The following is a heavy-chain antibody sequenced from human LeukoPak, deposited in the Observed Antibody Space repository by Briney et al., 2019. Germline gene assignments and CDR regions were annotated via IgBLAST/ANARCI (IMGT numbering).Heavy chain of an antibody. J-gene: IGHJ4*02. CDR2: INPSTGGT. D-gene: IGHD2/OR15-2a*01. V-gene: IGHV1-2*02. Sequence: ASVKVSCKTSGYTFTVYFIHWVRQAPGLGLEWMGWINPSTGGTNYAQMFQGRVTMTRDTSISTAYMELSSLISDDTAVYYCARDQSFYDAGDQRFDYWGQGTLVTVSS. CDR3: ARDQSFYDAGDQRFDY. CDR1: GYTFTVYF.